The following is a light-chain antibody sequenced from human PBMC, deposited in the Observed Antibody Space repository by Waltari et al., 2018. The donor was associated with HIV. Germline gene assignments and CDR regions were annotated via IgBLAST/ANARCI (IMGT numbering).Light chain of an antibody. Sequence: SVLTQPPSASSTPGQRVTISCSGSSSNIGRNYVYWYQYFPGATPKLPSYWNSQRPAGVPDRFSGSKSGTSASLAISGLRPEDETDYYCASWDDSLSGWVFGGGTKVTVL. V-gene: IGLV1-47*01. CDR1: SSNIGRNY. CDR2: WNS. J-gene: IGLJ3*02. CDR3: ASWDDSLSGWV.